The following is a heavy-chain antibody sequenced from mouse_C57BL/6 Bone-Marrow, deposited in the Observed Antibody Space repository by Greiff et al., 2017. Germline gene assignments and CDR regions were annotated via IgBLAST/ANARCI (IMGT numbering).Heavy chain of an antibody. Sequence: EVQLQQSGAELVRPGASVKLSCTASGFNIKDDYMHWVKQRPEQGLEWIGWIDPENGDTEYASKFQGKATITADTSSNTAYLQLSSLTSEDTAVYYCTRGYYDYGEGYCYAMDYWGQGTSVTVSS. D-gene: IGHD2-4*01. CDR1: GFNIKDDY. V-gene: IGHV14-4*01. CDR3: TRGYYDYGEGYCYAMDY. CDR2: IDPENGDT. J-gene: IGHJ4*01.